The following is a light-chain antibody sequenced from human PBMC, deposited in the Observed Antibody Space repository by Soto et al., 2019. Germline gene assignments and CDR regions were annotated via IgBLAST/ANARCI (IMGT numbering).Light chain of an antibody. J-gene: IGKJ4*01. CDR3: QQYGSSPLT. V-gene: IGKV3-20*01. CDR2: GAS. CDR1: QSVSSSY. Sequence: VLEQSPGTLSLSPGGRATLSCRSSQSVSSSYLAWYQQKPGQAPRLLIFGASRRATGIPDRFSGSGSGTNFTLTISRLEPEDFAVYYCQQYGSSPLTFGGGTKVDIK.